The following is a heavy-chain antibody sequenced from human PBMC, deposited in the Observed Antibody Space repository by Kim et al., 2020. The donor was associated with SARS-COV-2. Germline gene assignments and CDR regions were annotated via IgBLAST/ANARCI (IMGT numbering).Heavy chain of an antibody. CDR1: GDSISSSY. CDR3: ARSALFRTFDI. J-gene: IGHJ3*02. D-gene: IGHD2-21*01. V-gene: IGHV4-59*08. CDR2: IYCSGST. Sequence: SETLSLTCTVSGDSISSSYWSWIRQPPGKGLEWIGYIYCSGSTNYNPSLKSRVTISIDTSKNQFSLKLSSVTAADTAVYYCARSALFRTFDIWGQGTMVT.